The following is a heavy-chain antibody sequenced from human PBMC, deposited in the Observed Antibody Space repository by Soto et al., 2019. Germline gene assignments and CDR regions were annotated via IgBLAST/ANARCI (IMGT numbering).Heavy chain of an antibody. CDR1: GFTFSSYA. CDR2: ISYDGSNK. D-gene: IGHD3-3*01. V-gene: IGHV3-30-3*01. CDR3: ARCPPAPFLILEWGPVDY. Sequence: QVQLVESGGGVVQPGRSLRLSCAASGFTFSSYAMHWVRQAPGKGLEWVAVISYDGSNKYYADSVKGRFTISRDNSKNTLYLQMNSLRAEDTAVYYCARCPPAPFLILEWGPVDYWGQGTLVTVSS. J-gene: IGHJ4*02.